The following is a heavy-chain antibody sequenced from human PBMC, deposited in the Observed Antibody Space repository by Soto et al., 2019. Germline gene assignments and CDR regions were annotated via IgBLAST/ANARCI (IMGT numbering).Heavy chain of an antibody. CDR3: ARGSAGHCSGGSCYSGREYFQH. V-gene: IGHV4-59*01. CDR1: VGSLSSYY. D-gene: IGHD2-15*01. Sequence: PSETLSLTCSVPVGSLSSYYWNWIRQPPGKGLERIGHIFYSGSTNFNPSLKSRVTISIDTSKSQFSLKLTSVTAADTGVYYCARGSAGHCSGGSCYSGREYFQHWGQGTLVTVSS. CDR2: IFYSGST. J-gene: IGHJ1*01.